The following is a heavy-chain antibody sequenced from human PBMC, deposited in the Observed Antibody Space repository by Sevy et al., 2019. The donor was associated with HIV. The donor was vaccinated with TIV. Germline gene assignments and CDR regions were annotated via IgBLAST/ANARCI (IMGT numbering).Heavy chain of an antibody. CDR3: ARGPDLGGLIPTGVLDV. Sequence: GGSLRLSCEASGFTFSTYAMSWVRQAPGKGLQWVSVISGSGGSTYYADSVKGRFTISRDNAKNTMYLQMNSLRAEDTAVYYCARGPDLGGLIPTGVLDVWGLGTTVTVSS. CDR1: GFTFSTYA. D-gene: IGHD3-3*01. CDR2: ISGSGGST. J-gene: IGHJ6*02. V-gene: IGHV3-23*01.